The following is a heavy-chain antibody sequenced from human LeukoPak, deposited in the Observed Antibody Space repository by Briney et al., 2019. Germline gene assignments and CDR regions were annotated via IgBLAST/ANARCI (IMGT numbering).Heavy chain of an antibody. V-gene: IGHV3-11*05. CDR3: ARDYYGSGSYFEVPYNWFDP. CDR2: ISSSSSYT. D-gene: IGHD3-10*01. CDR1: GFTFSDYY. J-gene: IGHJ5*02. Sequence: GGSLRLSCAASGFTFSDYYMSWIRRAPGKGLEWVSYISSSSSYTNYADSVKGRYTISRDNAKNSLYLQMTSLRAEDTAVYYCARDYYGSGSYFEVPYNWFDPWGQGTLVTVSS.